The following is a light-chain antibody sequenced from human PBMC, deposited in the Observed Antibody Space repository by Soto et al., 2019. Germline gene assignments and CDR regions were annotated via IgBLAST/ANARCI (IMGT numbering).Light chain of an antibody. CDR1: QNVNNW. J-gene: IGKJ1*01. CDR2: QAS. CDR3: QQYKSYPWT. V-gene: IGKV1-5*03. Sequence: DIQMTQSPSTLSASVGDRVTITCRASQNVNNWLAWYQQKPGKAPKLLIYQASTLQSGVPSRFSGSGSGTEGTVNIRSLQPDDFATYYCQQYKSYPWTFGQGTKVDVK.